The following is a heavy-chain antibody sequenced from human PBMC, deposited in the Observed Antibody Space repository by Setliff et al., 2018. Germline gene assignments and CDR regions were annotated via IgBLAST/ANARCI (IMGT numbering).Heavy chain of an antibody. CDR2: IYQNGIT. Sequence: SETLSLTCSVSGASISTTYYYWDWIRQSPEKGLEWIGTIYQNGITYYNPSVKSRVTISVDKSKNQFSLSLRSVTAADTAVYYCARDRTYYGSGTYTRWFDYWGQGTLVTVSS. D-gene: IGHD3-10*01. V-gene: IGHV4-39*07. CDR3: ARDRTYYGSGTYTRWFDY. CDR1: GASISTTYYY. J-gene: IGHJ4*02.